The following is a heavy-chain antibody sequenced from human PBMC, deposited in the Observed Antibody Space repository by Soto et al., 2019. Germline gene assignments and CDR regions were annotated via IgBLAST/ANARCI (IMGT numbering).Heavy chain of an antibody. Sequence: EVKLLESGGGLVQPGGSLILSCGVSGFPVPSNGVSWVRQAPGKGLEWVSAISPNGQGIWYADSVKRPFTISRDISRNTGLLQMDSLRDEDTAVYYCAKDRQYPRHYFHYWGQGTLVTVSS. CDR1: GFPVPSNG. CDR2: ISPNGQGI. D-gene: IGHD4-4*01. CDR3: AKDRQYPRHYFHY. V-gene: IGHV3-23*01. J-gene: IGHJ4*02.